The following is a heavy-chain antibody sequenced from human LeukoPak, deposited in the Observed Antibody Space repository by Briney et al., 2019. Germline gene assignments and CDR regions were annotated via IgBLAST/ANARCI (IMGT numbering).Heavy chain of an antibody. V-gene: IGHV3-43*01. Sequence: PGGSLRLSCATSGFNFDRYTIHWVRQAPGKGLEWVSLAGWAGGTTFYSDSVRGRFTISRDSGRKSVYLQMNSLTTDDTAFYFCAKELDTMFFDYWGQGALSPSPQ. J-gene: IGHJ4*02. CDR3: AKELDTMFFDY. CDR2: AGWAGGTT. CDR1: GFNFDRYT. D-gene: IGHD3-10*02.